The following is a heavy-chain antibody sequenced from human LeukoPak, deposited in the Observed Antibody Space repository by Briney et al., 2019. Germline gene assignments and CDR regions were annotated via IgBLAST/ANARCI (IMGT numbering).Heavy chain of an antibody. Sequence: SVKVSCRASGGTFRTYSVTWVRQAPGQGLEWMGGIILIFGTPNYAQKFQGRVKVTTDDATGTAYMELSSLMSEDTAIYYCARVDRYHFYLDVWGKGTPVTVSS. V-gene: IGHV1-69*05. CDR3: ARVDRYHFYLDV. J-gene: IGHJ6*03. CDR1: GGTFRTYS. CDR2: IILIFGTP.